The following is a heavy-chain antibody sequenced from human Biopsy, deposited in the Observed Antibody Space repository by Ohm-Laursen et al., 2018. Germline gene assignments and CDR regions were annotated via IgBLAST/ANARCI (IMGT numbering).Heavy chain of an antibody. V-gene: IGHV4-39*01. CDR2: IYYSGNT. J-gene: IGHJ6*02. CDR3: ARVAGGYAYYYGMDV. D-gene: IGHD5-12*01. CDR1: GGSISDSTYH. Sequence: TLSLTCTVSGGSISDSTYHWGWIRQSPGKGLEWIGNIYYSGNTDYSPSLKSRVTISVDTSNNQFSLKLRSVTAADTAVYYCARVAGGYAYYYGMDVWGQGTTVIVSS.